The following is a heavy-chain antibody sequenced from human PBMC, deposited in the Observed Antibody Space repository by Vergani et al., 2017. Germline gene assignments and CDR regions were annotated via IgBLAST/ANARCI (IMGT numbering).Heavy chain of an antibody. D-gene: IGHD3-10*01. CDR1: GGSITSGSFY. J-gene: IGHJ5*02. V-gene: IGHV4-61*02. CDR2: IQSSGTT. CDR3: ARDSWTSELRGVYWFDT. Sequence: QVQLHESGPGLVKPSQTLSLTCTVSGGSITSGSFYWSWIRQPAGKGLEWIGRIQSSGTTNYNPSLKSRVTLSVDTSKNQLSLRMTSVTAADTAVYYCARDSWTSELRGVYWFDTWGQGTLVSVSS.